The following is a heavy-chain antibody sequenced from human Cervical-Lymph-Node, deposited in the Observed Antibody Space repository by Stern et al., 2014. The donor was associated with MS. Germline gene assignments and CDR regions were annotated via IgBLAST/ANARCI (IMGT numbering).Heavy chain of an antibody. CDR2: IYPGDSET. CDR3: ARQTTAWASDV. J-gene: IGHJ4*02. V-gene: IGHV5-51*01. CDR1: GYKFSIYW. Sequence: QLVESGAELIRPGESLKISCKGSGYKFSIYWIAWVRQMPGKGLEWMGIIYPGDSETRYSPSFQGQVTMSADKSTSTAYLQWSSLNASDTAMYFCARQTTAWASDVWGQGTLVTVSS. D-gene: IGHD1-14*01.